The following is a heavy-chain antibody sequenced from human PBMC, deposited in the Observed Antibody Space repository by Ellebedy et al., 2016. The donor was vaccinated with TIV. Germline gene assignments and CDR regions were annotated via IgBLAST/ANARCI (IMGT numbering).Heavy chain of an antibody. CDR1: CYTLTNYG. D-gene: IGHD6-13*01. CDR3: ARTAAAGTALGDY. CDR2: ISGYNGDT. V-gene: IGHV1-18*01. Sequence: AASVKVSCNASCYTLTNYGISWVRQAPGQGLQWMVWISGYNGDTNYAQQFQGRLTLTTDTSTSTAYMELRSLTSDDTAVYCCARTAAAGTALGDYWGQGTLVTVSS. J-gene: IGHJ4*02.